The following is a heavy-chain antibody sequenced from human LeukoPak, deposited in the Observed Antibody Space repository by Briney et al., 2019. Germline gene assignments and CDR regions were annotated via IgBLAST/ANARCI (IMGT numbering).Heavy chain of an antibody. CDR3: ARGRWLPWYFDY. CDR1: GGTFSSYA. CDR2: IIPIFGTA. D-gene: IGHD5-24*01. V-gene: IGHV1-69*05. J-gene: IGHJ4*02. Sequence: SVKVSCKASGGTFSSYAISWVRQAPGQGLEWMGGIIPIFGTANYAQKFQGRVTITTDESTSTAYMELSSLRSENTAVYYCARGRWLPWYFDYWGQGTLVTVSS.